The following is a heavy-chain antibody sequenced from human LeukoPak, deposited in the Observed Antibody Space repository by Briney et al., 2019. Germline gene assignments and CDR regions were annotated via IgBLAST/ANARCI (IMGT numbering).Heavy chain of an antibody. Sequence: PGGSLRLSCVASGFTFSNAWMSWVRQAPGKGLEWVGRIKSKSDSGTTDYAAPVKGRLTISRDDSKNTLFLQMNSLKTEDTAVYYCTSNLIHCGGDCYHFDYWGQGTLVTVSS. D-gene: IGHD2-21*02. V-gene: IGHV3-15*01. J-gene: IGHJ4*02. CDR2: IKSKSDSGTT. CDR3: TSNLIHCGGDCYHFDY. CDR1: GFTFSNAW.